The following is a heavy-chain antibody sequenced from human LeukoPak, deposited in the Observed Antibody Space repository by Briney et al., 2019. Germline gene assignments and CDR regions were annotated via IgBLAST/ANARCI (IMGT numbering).Heavy chain of an antibody. Sequence: GGSLRLSCAASGFTFSNYVMHRVRQAPGKGLEWVAVISFDGSNKYYADSVKGRFTISRDDSKNTLYLQMNSLRAEDTAVYYCAKEPIAARLYYYYYMDVWGKGTTVTVSS. D-gene: IGHD6-6*01. CDR3: AKEPIAARLYYYYYMDV. V-gene: IGHV3-30*18. CDR1: GFTFSNYV. J-gene: IGHJ6*03. CDR2: ISFDGSNK.